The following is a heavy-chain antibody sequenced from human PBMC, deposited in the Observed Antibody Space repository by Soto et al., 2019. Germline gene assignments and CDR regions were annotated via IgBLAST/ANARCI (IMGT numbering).Heavy chain of an antibody. CDR2: IRSKGHNYAT. Sequence: VGSLRLSCAASGFAFSGSAMYWVRQASGKGPEWVGRIRSKGHNYATEYAASVKGRFTISRDDSKNTAYLQMDSLQTEDTAVYYCTRDLFSYDYSGILWFDPWGQGTLVTVSS. CDR1: GFAFSGSA. V-gene: IGHV3-73*01. D-gene: IGHD3-16*01. J-gene: IGHJ5*02. CDR3: TRDLFSYDYSGILWFDP.